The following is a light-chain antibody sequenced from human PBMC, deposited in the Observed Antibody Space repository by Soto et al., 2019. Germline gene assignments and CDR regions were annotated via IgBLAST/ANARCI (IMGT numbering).Light chain of an antibody. V-gene: IGKV3-11*01. CDR1: QSVSSY. CDR2: DAS. CDR3: QQRSNWPHT. J-gene: IGKJ1*01. Sequence: EIVLTQSPVTLSLSQGERATLSCRASQSVSSYLAWYQQKPGQAPRLLIYDASNRATGISARFSGSGSGTDFTLTISSLEPEDFAVYYCQQRSNWPHTFGQGTKVAIK.